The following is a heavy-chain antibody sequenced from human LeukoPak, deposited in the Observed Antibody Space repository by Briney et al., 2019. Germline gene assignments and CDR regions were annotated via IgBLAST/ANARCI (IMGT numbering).Heavy chain of an antibody. CDR2: IYYSGST. CDR3: ARAPPDCSGGSCTLSGMDV. Sequence: TSETLSLTCTVSGVSISSYYWSWIRQPPGKGLEWIGYIYYSGSTNYNPSLKSRVTISVDTSKNQFSLKLSSVTAADTAVYYCARAPPDCSGGSCTLSGMDVWGQGTTVTVSS. J-gene: IGHJ6*02. D-gene: IGHD2-15*01. CDR1: GVSISSYY. V-gene: IGHV4-59*01.